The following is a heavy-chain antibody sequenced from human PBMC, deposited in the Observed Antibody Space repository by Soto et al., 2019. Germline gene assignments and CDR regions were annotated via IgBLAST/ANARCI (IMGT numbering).Heavy chain of an antibody. CDR1: GFTFSSYA. Sequence: GGSLRLSCAASGFTFSSYAMHWVRQAPGKGLEWVAVISYDGSNKYYADSVKGRFTISRDNSKNTLYLQMNSLRAEDTAVYYCAHHQRTTARQLGYFDYWGQGTLVTVSS. J-gene: IGHJ4*02. CDR2: ISYDGSNK. CDR3: AHHQRTTARQLGYFDY. D-gene: IGHD6-6*01. V-gene: IGHV3-30-3*01.